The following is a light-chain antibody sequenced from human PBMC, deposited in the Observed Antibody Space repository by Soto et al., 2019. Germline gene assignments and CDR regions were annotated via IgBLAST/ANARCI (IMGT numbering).Light chain of an antibody. J-gene: IGKJ1*01. V-gene: IGKV3-20*01. CDR2: GAS. CDR1: QSVSSSY. Sequence: EIVLTQSPGTLSLSPGERATLSCRASQSVSSSYLAWYQQKPGQAPRLLIYGASSRATGIPDRFSGSGSGIDFTLTISRLETEDFAVYYCQQYGSSLTWTFGQGTKVEIK. CDR3: QQYGSSLTWT.